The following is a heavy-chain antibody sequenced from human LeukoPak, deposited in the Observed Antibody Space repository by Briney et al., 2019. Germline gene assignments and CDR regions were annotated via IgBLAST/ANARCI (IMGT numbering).Heavy chain of an antibody. CDR3: ARGGYCTNGVCYTEDNYYMDV. J-gene: IGHJ6*03. D-gene: IGHD2-8*01. CDR2: ISSSSSYI. Sequence: GGSLRLSCAASGFTFSSYSMNWGRQAPGKGLEWVSSISSSSSYIYYADSVKGRFTISRDNANNSLYLQMNSLRAEDTAVYYCARGGYCTNGVCYTEDNYYMDVWGKGTTVTVSS. V-gene: IGHV3-21*01. CDR1: GFTFSSYS.